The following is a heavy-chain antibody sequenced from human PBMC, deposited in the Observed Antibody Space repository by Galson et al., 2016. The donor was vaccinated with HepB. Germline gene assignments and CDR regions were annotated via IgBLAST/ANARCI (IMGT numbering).Heavy chain of an antibody. J-gene: IGHJ5*02. D-gene: IGHD3-3*01. CDR3: AINRGRAIFGTSLQTRFDP. CDR1: GYTFKSYD. CDR2: ISGYNGNT. V-gene: IGHV1-18*04. Sequence: SVKVSCKASGYTFKSYDINWVRQAPGQGLEWMGWISGYNGNTNYAQKFKGRVTMTTDTSTSTAYMELRSLRSDDTAMYYCAINRGRAIFGTSLQTRFDPWGQGTLVTVSS.